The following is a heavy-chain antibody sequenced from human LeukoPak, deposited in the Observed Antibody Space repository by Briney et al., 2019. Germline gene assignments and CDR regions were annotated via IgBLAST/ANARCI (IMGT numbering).Heavy chain of an antibody. D-gene: IGHD3-22*01. J-gene: IGHJ4*02. Sequence: SVKVSCKASGGTFSRFTISWVRQAPGQGFEWMGGITPIFGTANFAQKFQGRVSITADESTSTAFMELSSLRSEDTAVYYCAGEWGLESSGYYYAYWGQGTLVTVSS. CDR2: ITPIFGTA. CDR1: GGTFSRFT. V-gene: IGHV1-69*13. CDR3: AGEWGLESSGYYYAY.